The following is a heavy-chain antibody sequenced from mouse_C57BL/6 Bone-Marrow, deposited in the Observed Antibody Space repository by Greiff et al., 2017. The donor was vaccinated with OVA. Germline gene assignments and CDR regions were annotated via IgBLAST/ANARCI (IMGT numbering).Heavy chain of an antibody. V-gene: IGHV1-64*01. J-gene: IGHJ1*03. CDR3: ASPPITTVVATRYCDV. Sequence: QVQLKQPGAELVKPGASVKLSCKASGYTFTSYWMHWVKQRPGQGLEWIGMIHPNSGSTNYNEKFKSQATLTVDKSSSTAYMQLSSLTSEDSAVYYCASPPITTVVATRYCDVWGTGTTVTVSS. CDR2: IHPNSGST. CDR1: GYTFTSYW. D-gene: IGHD1-1*01.